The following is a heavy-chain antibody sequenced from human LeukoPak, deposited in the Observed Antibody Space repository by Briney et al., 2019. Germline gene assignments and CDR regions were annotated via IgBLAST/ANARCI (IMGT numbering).Heavy chain of an antibody. CDR1: GFTFSSYG. D-gene: IGHD3-3*01. V-gene: IGHV3-23*01. CDR2: ISNSGGST. Sequence: GGSLRLSCSASGFTFSSYGMSWVRQAPGKGLEWVSGISNSGGSTNYADSVKGRFTISRDNSKNTLYLQMNSLRAEDTAVYYCAKDSYYDFWSGYYSTDPFDYWGQGTLVTVSS. J-gene: IGHJ4*02. CDR3: AKDSYYDFWSGYYSTDPFDY.